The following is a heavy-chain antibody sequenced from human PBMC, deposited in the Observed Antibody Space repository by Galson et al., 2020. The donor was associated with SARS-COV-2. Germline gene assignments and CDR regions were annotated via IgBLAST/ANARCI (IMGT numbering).Heavy chain of an antibody. CDR2: INPSGGGT. V-gene: IGHV1-46*01. J-gene: IGHJ4*02. D-gene: IGHD4-4*01. CDR1: GYTFTSNY. Sequence: GESQKISCTASGYTFTSNYIHWVRQAPGQGLEWMGIINPSGGGTTYAQKFQGRVTMTRDTSTSTVYMELSSLRSEDTAVYYCARDSQGGNDYNYLLFWGQGTLVTVSS. CDR3: ARDSQGGNDYNYLLF.